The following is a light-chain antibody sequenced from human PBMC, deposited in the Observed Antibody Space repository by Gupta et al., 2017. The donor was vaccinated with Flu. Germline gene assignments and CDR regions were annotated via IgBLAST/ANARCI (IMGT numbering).Light chain of an antibody. CDR1: SSDVCSYNR. V-gene: IGLV2-18*02. CDR2: DVS. J-gene: IGLJ3*02. CDR3: SSYTSSRTLV. Sequence: TSSDVCSYNRVSWYQQPPGTAPKRMIYDVSNRPSGVPDRFSGSKSGNTASLTISGLQADDEADYYCSSYTSSRTLVFGGGTKLTVL.